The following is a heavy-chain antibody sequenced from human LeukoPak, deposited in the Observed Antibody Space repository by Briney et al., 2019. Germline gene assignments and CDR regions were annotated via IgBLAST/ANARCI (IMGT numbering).Heavy chain of an antibody. CDR3: AREHNLEIAVAGTLFDY. J-gene: IGHJ4*02. V-gene: IGHV3-7*01. Sequence: GGSLRLSCAASGFMLSNYWMTWVRQAPGKGLEWVANIKQDGSEKYYVDSVKGRFTISRDNAENSLYLQMNSLRAEDTAVYYCAREHNLEIAVAGTLFDYWGQGTLVTVSS. D-gene: IGHD6-19*01. CDR1: GFMLSNYW. CDR2: IKQDGSEK.